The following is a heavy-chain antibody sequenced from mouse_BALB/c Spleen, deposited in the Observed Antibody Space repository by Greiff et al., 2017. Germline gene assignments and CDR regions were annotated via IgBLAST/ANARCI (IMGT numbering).Heavy chain of an antibody. D-gene: IGHD3-1*01. CDR2: IDPENGNT. CDR3: AGSSCCSNVGWFAY. Sequence: EVQVVESGAELVRPGALVKLSCKASGFNIKDYYMHWVKQRPEQGLEWIGWIDPENGNTIYDPKFQGKASITADTSSNTAYLQHSSLTSEDTAVYYCAGSSCCSNVGWFAYWGQGTLVTVSA. J-gene: IGHJ3*01. V-gene: IGHV14-1*02. CDR1: GFNIKDYY.